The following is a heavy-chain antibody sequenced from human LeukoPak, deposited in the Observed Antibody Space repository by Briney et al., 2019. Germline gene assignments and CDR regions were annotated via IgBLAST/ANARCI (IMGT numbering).Heavy chain of an antibody. CDR3: ARDGGNSDAFDI. J-gene: IGHJ3*02. CDR1: GGSISSYY. Sequence: SETLSLTCIVSGGSISSYYWSWIRQPPGKGLEWIGYIYYSGSTNYNPSLKSRVTISVDTSKNQFSLKLSSVTAADTAVYYCARDGGNSDAFDIWGQGTMVTVSS. V-gene: IGHV4-59*01. D-gene: IGHD4-23*01. CDR2: IYYSGST.